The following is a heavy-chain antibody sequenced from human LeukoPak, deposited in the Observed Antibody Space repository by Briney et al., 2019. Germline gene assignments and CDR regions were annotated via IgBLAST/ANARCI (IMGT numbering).Heavy chain of an antibody. CDR2: IGTAGDT. D-gene: IGHD3-10*01. J-gene: IGHJ3*02. Sequence: GGSLRLSCAGSGFIFSSFDMHWVRQATGKGLEWVSAIGTAGDTYYPGSVKGRFTISRENAKNFFYLQMNSLRAGDTAVYYCARSTAAYGSGSLDAFDIWGQGTMVTVSS. CDR3: ARSTAAYGSGSLDAFDI. CDR1: GFIFSSFD. V-gene: IGHV3-13*01.